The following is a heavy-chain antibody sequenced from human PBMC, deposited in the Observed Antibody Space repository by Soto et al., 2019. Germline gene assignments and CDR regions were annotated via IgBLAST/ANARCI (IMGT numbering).Heavy chain of an antibody. CDR1: GGSISSYY. V-gene: IGHV4-59*01. D-gene: IGHD5-18*01. CDR2: IYYSGST. J-gene: IGHJ6*02. Sequence: SETLSLTCTVSGGSISSYYWSWIRQPPGKGLEWIGYIYYSGSTNYNPSLKSRVTISVDTSKNQFSLKLSSVTAADTAVYYCARVPPNTGRGYYGMDVWGQGTTVNVSS. CDR3: ARVPPNTGRGYYGMDV.